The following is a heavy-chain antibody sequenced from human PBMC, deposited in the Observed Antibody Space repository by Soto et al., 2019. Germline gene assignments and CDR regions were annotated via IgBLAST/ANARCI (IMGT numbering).Heavy chain of an antibody. CDR2: IQSGGPT. V-gene: IGHV3-66*01. CDR1: EFTISSKY. J-gene: IGHJ6*04. Sequence: GGSMIHSIASSEFTISSKYMSLIRQTPGKGLEWVSLIQSGGPTYYADSVKGRFTISRDTSENTVHLQMDSLRAEDTAVYYCARDDVLCDGGRCYGVPLDGWGKGTTVTVSS. CDR3: ARDDVLCDGGRCYGVPLDG. D-gene: IGHD2-15*01.